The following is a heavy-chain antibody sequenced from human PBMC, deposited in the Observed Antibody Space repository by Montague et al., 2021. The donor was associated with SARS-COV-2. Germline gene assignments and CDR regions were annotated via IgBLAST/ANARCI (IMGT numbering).Heavy chain of an antibody. CDR1: GFTFDDYG. Sequence: SLRLSCAASGFTFDDYGMSWVRQAPGKGLEWVSGINWNGGSTGYADSVKGRFTISRDNAKNSLYLQMNSLRAEDTALYYCARDPEGVFGVVSYGGFDYWGQGTLVTVSS. V-gene: IGHV3-20*04. CDR3: ARDPEGVFGVVSYGGFDY. J-gene: IGHJ4*02. CDR2: INWNGGST. D-gene: IGHD3-3*01.